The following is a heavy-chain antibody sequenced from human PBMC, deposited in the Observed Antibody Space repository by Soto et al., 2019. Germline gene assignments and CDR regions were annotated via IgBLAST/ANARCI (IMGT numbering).Heavy chain of an antibody. V-gene: IGHV1-3*01. Sequence: ASVKVSCKASGFTFTSYAMHWVRQAPGQRLEWMGWINAGNGNTKYSQKFQGRVTITRDTSASTAYMELSSLRSEDTAVYYCARGVAGPLHWFDPWGQGALVTVSS. J-gene: IGHJ5*02. CDR2: INAGNGNT. CDR3: ARGVAGPLHWFDP. CDR1: GFTFTSYA. D-gene: IGHD6-19*01.